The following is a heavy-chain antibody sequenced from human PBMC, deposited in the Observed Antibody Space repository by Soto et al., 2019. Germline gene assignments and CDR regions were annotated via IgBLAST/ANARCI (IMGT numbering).Heavy chain of an antibody. CDR1: GDSISITSYY. CDR3: ASTKDETLYFDY. CDR2: IHYSGST. J-gene: IGHJ4*02. Sequence: QLQLQESGPGLAKPSETLSLTCTVSGDSISITSYYWGWVRQPPGKGLEWIGSIHYSGSTHYNPSLQSRVTISGDASKKQFSLKLRSVTAADTAVYYCASTKDETLYFDYWGQGTLVTVSS. D-gene: IGHD2-15*01. V-gene: IGHV4-39*01.